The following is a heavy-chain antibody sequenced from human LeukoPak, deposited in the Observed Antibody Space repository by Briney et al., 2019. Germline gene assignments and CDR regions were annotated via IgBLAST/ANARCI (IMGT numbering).Heavy chain of an antibody. CDR2: ISSSSSYI. D-gene: IGHD5-18*01. V-gene: IGHV3-21*01. CDR3: ARVDGYSYAFYYYGMDV. J-gene: IGHJ6*02. Sequence: GGSLRLSCAASGFTFSSYSMNWVRQAPGKGPEWVSSISSSSSYIYYADSVKGRFTISRDNAKNSLYLQMNSLRAEDTAVYYCARVDGYSYAFYYYGMDVWGQGTTVTVSS. CDR1: GFTFSSYS.